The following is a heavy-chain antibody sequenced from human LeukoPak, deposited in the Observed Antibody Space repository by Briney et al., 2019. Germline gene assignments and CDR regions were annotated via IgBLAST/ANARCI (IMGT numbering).Heavy chain of an antibody. Sequence: SETLSLTCAVYGGSFSGYYWSWIRQPPGKGLEWIGEINHSGSTNYNPSLKSRVTISVDTSKNQFSLKLSSVTAADTAVYYCARFNGYYYYMDVWGKGTTVTISS. V-gene: IGHV4-34*01. CDR3: ARFNGYYYYMDV. J-gene: IGHJ6*03. CDR2: INHSGST. CDR1: GGSFSGYY. D-gene: IGHD2-8*01.